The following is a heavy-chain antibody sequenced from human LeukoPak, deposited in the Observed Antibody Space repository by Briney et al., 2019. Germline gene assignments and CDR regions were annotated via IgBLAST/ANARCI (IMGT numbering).Heavy chain of an antibody. CDR1: GFTFNTYS. V-gene: IGHV3-21*01. Sequence: PGGSLRLSCAASGFTFNTYSMNWVRQAPGKGLEWVSSISSSGSFVYYADSVTGRCTISRDNAKNSLYLQVSSLRAEDTAVYYCARDSTYYYGMDVWGQGTTVTVSS. CDR3: ARDSTYYYGMDV. J-gene: IGHJ6*02. CDR2: ISSSGSFV.